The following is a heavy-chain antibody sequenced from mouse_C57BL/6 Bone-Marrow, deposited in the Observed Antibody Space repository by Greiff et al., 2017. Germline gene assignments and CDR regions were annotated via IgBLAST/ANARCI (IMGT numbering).Heavy chain of an antibody. CDR1: GYAFTSYW. D-gene: IGHD1-2*01. Sequence: QVQLQQSGAELVKPGASVKMSCKASGYAFTSYWMNWVKQRPGQGLEWIGQIYPGGGDTNYNGKFKGKATLTADTSSSTAYMQLSSLTSEDSAVYFVACCFHYYGYFDYWGQGTALTVSA. J-gene: IGHJ2*01. V-gene: IGHV1-80*01. CDR3: ACCFHYYGYFDY. CDR2: IYPGGGDT.